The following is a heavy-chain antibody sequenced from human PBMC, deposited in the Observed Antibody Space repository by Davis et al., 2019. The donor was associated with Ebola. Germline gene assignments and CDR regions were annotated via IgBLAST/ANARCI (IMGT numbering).Heavy chain of an antibody. V-gene: IGHV4-34*01. J-gene: IGHJ4*02. D-gene: IGHD3-10*01. CDR3: MRGERRGGDY. Sequence: MPSETLSLTCAVYGGSFSGYYWSWIRQPPGKGLEWIGEINHSGSTNYNPSLKSRVTISIDTSKNQFSLSLSSVTAADTAVYYCMRGERRGGDYWGQGIPVTVSS. CDR2: INHSGST. CDR1: GGSFSGYY.